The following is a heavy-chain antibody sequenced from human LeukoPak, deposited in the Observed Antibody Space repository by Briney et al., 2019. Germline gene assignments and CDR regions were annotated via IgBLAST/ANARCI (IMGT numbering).Heavy chain of an antibody. CDR1: GYTFTTNF. V-gene: IGHV1-2*02. CDR3: ARDDSGVNFQH. J-gene: IGHJ1*01. D-gene: IGHD3-3*01. CDR2: INPNNGGT. Sequence: ASVTVSCKASGYTFTTNFTHWVRQAPGQGLEWMGWINPNNGGTLYAQKFQGRVTMTRDTSVNTVYMELSSLRSDDTAVYYCARDDSGVNFQHWGQGTLVTVSS.